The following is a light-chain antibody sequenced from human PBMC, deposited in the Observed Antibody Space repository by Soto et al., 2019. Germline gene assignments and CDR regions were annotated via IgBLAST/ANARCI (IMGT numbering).Light chain of an antibody. CDR1: SSNIGSNT. CDR2: SNN. V-gene: IGLV1-44*01. J-gene: IGLJ2*01. Sequence: QSVLTQPPSASGTPGQRVTISCSGSSSNIGSNTVNWYQQLPGTAPNLLIYSNNQRPSGVPDRFSGAKAGTSASLAISGLQSEEEADYYCAAWDDSLNVLFGGGTKLTVL. CDR3: AAWDDSLNVL.